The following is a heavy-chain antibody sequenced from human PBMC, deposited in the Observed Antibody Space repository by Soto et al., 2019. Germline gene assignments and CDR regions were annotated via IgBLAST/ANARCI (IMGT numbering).Heavy chain of an antibody. J-gene: IGHJ4*02. V-gene: IGHV3-48*01. D-gene: IGHD4-17*01. Sequence: EVQLVESGGGLVQPGGSLRLSCAVSGFTFTGHSMNWVRQAPGRGLEWISYISSTGATIYNADSVKGRFTMSRDNAKNSLYLQMNSLRAEDTAVYFCARDLYGDYAHDHWGQGTLVTVSS. CDR2: ISSTGATI. CDR1: GFTFTGHS. CDR3: ARDLYGDYAHDH.